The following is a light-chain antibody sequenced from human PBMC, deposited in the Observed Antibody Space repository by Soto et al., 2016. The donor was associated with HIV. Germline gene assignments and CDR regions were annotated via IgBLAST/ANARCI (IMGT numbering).Light chain of an antibody. V-gene: IGKV1-5*03. CDR1: QSISFW. CDR3: QQYNSYPYT. J-gene: IGKJ2*01. CDR2: KAS. Sequence: DIQMTQSPSTLSASVGDRVTITCRASQSISFWLAWYQQKPGKAPKVLIYKASSLESGVPSRFSGSGSGTEFTLTISSLQPDDFATYYCQQYNSYPYTFGQGTKAGDQT.